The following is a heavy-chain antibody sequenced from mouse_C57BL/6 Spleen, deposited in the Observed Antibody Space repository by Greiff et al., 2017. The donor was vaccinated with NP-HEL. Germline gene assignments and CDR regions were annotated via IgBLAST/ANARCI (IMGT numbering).Heavy chain of an antibody. D-gene: IGHD1-1*01. CDR3: ARSDYYGSSPTPFAY. CDR1: GYAFTNYL. J-gene: IGHJ3*01. V-gene: IGHV1-54*01. Sequence: VQLQQSGAELVRPGTSVKVSCKASGYAFTNYLIEWVKQRPGQGLEWIGVINPGSGGTNYNEKFKGKATLTADKSSSTAYMQLSSLTSEDSAVYFCARSDYYGSSPTPFAYWGQGTLVTVSA. CDR2: INPGSGGT.